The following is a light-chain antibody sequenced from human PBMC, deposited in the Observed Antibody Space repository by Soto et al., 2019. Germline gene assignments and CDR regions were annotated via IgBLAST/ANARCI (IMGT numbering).Light chain of an antibody. Sequence: EIVMTQSPATLSVSPGERVTLSCRASQSVSGHLAWYQQKPGQAPRLLIYGTSIRATGIPDRFSGSGSGTDFTLTITRLEPEDFAVYYCQRFGTSPPWTFGQGTKVDIK. J-gene: IGKJ1*01. V-gene: IGKV3-20*01. CDR3: QRFGTSPPWT. CDR2: GTS. CDR1: QSVSGH.